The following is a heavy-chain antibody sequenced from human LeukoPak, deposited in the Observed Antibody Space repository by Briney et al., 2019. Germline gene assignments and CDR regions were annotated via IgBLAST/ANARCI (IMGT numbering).Heavy chain of an antibody. V-gene: IGHV1-2*02. D-gene: IGHD4-23*01. J-gene: IGHJ6*02. CDR1: GYTFTGYY. Sequence: ASVKVSCKASGYTFTGYYMHWVRQAPGQGLEWMGWINPNSGGTNYAQKFQGRVTMTRDTSISTAYMELSRLRSDDTAVYYCARTGADYGGNSEFYHYYGMDVWGQGTTVTVSS. CDR2: INPNSGGT. CDR3: ARTGADYGGNSEFYHYYGMDV.